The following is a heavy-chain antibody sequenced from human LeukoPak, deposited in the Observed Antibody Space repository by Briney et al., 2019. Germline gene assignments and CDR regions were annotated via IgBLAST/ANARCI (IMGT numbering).Heavy chain of an antibody. D-gene: IGHD4-17*01. CDR2: IKSKTDGGTT. CDR1: GFTFTNAW. V-gene: IGHV3-15*01. J-gene: IGHJ4*02. CDR3: TTDLAYYTVTTGGDY. Sequence: GGSLRLSGAASGFTFTNAWMSWVRQAPGRGLEWVGRIKSKTDGGTTDYAAPVKGRFTISRDDSKNTLYLQMNSLKTEDTAVYYCTTDLAYYTVTTGGDYWGQGTLVTVSS.